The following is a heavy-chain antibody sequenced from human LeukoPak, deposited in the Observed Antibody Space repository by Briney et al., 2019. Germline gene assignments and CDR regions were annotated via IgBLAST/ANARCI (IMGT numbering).Heavy chain of an antibody. V-gene: IGHV3-48*03. Sequence: GGSLRLSCAASGFTFSSYEMNWVRQAPGKGLEWVSYISSSGSTIYYADSVKGRFTISRDNAKNSLYLQMNSLRAEDTAVYYCARVGDYVWGSYRYGAFDIWGRGTMVTVSS. J-gene: IGHJ3*02. CDR3: ARVGDYVWGSYRYGAFDI. CDR1: GFTFSSYE. CDR2: ISSSGSTI. D-gene: IGHD3-16*02.